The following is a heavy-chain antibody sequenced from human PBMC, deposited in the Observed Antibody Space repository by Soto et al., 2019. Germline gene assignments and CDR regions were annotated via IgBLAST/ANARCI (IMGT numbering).Heavy chain of an antibody. CDR3: AKDRARYCGGDSCYSIFDY. J-gene: IGHJ4*02. V-gene: IGHV3-30*18. CDR2: ISYDGSNK. Sequence: QVQLVESGGGVVQPGRSLRLSCAASGFTFSSYGMHWVRQAPGKGLEWVAVISYDGSNKYYADSVKGRFTISRDNSKNTLYLQMNSLRAEDTAVYYCAKDRARYCGGDSCYSIFDYWGQGTLVTVSS. D-gene: IGHD2-15*01. CDR1: GFTFSSYG.